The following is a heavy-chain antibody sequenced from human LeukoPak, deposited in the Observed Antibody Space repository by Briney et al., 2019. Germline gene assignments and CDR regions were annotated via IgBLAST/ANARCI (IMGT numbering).Heavy chain of an antibody. Sequence: GGSLRLSCAASGFTFSTYWMTWVRQAPGKGLEWGANIKQDGSEKYYVDSVKGRFTISRDNAKNSLYLQMNSLTAEDTAVYYCARDSPERGYSYGPLDNYFDYWGQGTLVTVSS. CDR2: IKQDGSEK. CDR1: GFTFSTYW. V-gene: IGHV3-7*01. J-gene: IGHJ4*02. CDR3: ARDSPERGYSYGPLDNYFDY. D-gene: IGHD5-18*01.